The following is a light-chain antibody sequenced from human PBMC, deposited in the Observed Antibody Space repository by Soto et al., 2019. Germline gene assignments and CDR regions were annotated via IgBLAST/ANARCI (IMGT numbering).Light chain of an antibody. J-gene: IGKJ1*01. CDR1: QSMSSN. CDR2: GAS. V-gene: IGKV3-15*01. Sequence: EIVMTQSPAPLSLSPGERATLSCRASQSMSSNLAWYQQKPGQAPRLLIYGASTRATDIPGRFSGSGSGKEITLTNSSLPSEDFAVYYCQQYNNWRTFGQGTKVEIK. CDR3: QQYNNWRT.